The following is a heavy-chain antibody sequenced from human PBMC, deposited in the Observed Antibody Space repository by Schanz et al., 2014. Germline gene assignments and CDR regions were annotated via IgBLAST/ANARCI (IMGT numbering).Heavy chain of an antibody. CDR2: INTHTGIP. D-gene: IGHD6-19*01. Sequence: QVQLVQSGSELKKPGASVRVSCKASGYPFTNYAMNWVRQAPGQGLEWMGWINTHTGIPTYAQGFTGRFVFSLDTSVXXASLQFSSLKAADTAVYFCARDPYSSGWGSFDYWGQGTLVTVSS. J-gene: IGHJ4*02. CDR3: ARDPYSSGWGSFDY. CDR1: GYPFTNYA. V-gene: IGHV7-4-1*02.